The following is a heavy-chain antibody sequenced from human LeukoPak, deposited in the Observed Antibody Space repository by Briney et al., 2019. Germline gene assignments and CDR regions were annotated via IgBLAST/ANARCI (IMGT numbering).Heavy chain of an antibody. Sequence: GGSLTLSCAASGFTFSSYWMHWVRQAPGKGLAWVSRINVDGSSTSYADSVKGRFTISRDNAKNTLYLQMNSLRAEDTAVYYCARAYYYDSSQPFDYWGQGTLVTVSS. CDR1: GFTFSSYW. D-gene: IGHD3-22*01. CDR2: INVDGSST. J-gene: IGHJ4*02. V-gene: IGHV3-74*01. CDR3: ARAYYYDSSQPFDY.